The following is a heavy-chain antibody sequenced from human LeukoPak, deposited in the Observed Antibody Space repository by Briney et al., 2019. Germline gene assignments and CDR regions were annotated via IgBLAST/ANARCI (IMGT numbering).Heavy chain of an antibody. D-gene: IGHD2-2*01. CDR1: GFTFSSYP. CDR3: AARPRMPPRFDN. V-gene: IGHV3-23*01. J-gene: IGHJ4*02. CDR2: ISNGGGSA. Sequence: GGSLRLSCAGFGFTFSSYPMSWVRQAPGKGLQWVSAISNGGGSAYYADSVKGRFTISRDNSKSTLYLQMNSLRAEDTAIYYCAARPRMPPRFDNWGQGTLVTVSS.